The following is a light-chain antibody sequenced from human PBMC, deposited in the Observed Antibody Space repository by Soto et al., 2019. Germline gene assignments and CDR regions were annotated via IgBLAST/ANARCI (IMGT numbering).Light chain of an antibody. Sequence: DIQLTQSPSSLSASVGDRVTITCRASQGISSYLAWYQQKPGKAPELLIYAASTLQSGVPSRFSGSGSGTDFTLTISSLQPEDFATYYCQQLNSYLSIAFGQGTRLEIK. J-gene: IGKJ5*01. V-gene: IGKV1-9*01. CDR1: QGISSY. CDR3: QQLNSYLSIA. CDR2: AAS.